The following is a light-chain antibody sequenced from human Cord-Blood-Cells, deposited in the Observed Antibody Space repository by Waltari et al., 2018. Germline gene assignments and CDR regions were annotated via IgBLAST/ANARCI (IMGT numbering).Light chain of an antibody. Sequence: QSALTQPASVSGSPGQSITISCTGTSSDVGSDNLVSWYQQHTGKAPKLMIYEGSKRPSGVSNRFSGSKSGNTASLTISGLQAEDEADYYCCSYAGSSTFYVFGTGTKVTVL. J-gene: IGLJ1*01. V-gene: IGLV2-23*01. CDR2: EGS. CDR1: SSDVGSDNL. CDR3: CSYAGSSTFYV.